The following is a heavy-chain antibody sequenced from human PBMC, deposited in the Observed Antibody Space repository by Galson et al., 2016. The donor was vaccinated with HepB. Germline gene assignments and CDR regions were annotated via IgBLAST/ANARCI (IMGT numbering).Heavy chain of an antibody. D-gene: IGHD1-1*01. J-gene: IGHJ4*02. CDR3: ARDKGTSVWYKDY. V-gene: IGHV3-30*03. Sequence: SLRLSCAASGFTFSSYGIHWVRQAPGKGLEWVALISYDGSNKYYADSVKGRITISRDTSKNTVYLQMSSLRGEYTGVYYCARDKGTSVWYKDYWGQGTLVTVSS. CDR1: GFTFSSYG. CDR2: ISYDGSNK.